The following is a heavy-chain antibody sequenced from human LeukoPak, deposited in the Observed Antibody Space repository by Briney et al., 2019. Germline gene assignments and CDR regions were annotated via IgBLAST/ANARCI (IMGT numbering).Heavy chain of an antibody. CDR1: GFTFSSYW. V-gene: IGHV3-7*01. J-gene: IGHJ4*02. Sequence: QPGGSLRLSCAASGFTFSSYWMSWVRQAPGKGLEWVANIKQDGSEKYYVDSVKGRFTISRDNAKNSLYLQMNSLRAEDTAVYYCARDTAERIAAAGIDYWGQGTLVTVSS. CDR3: ARDTAERIAAAGIDY. D-gene: IGHD6-13*01. CDR2: IKQDGSEK.